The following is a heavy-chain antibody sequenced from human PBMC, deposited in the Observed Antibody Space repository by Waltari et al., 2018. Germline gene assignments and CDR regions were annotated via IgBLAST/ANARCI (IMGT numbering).Heavy chain of an antibody. CDR3: ARAEWELIAT. J-gene: IGHJ5*02. CDR2: LNPTSGGT. D-gene: IGHD1-26*01. V-gene: IGHV1-2*06. Sequence: QVQLVQSGAEVKKPGASVKVSCKASGYTFTGYYMHWVRQAPGQGLEWMGRLNPTSGGTNYAHKLQGRVTMTRDTSISTAYMVLRMLRSADLAVYYCARAEWELIATWGQGTLVTVSS. CDR1: GYTFTGYY.